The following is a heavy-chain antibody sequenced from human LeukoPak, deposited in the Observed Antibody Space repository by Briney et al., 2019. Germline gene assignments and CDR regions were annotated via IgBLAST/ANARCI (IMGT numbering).Heavy chain of an antibody. Sequence: ASVKVSCKTSGYTFTSYYMHWVRQAPGQGLEWMGIINPSGGSTSYAQKFQGRVTMTRDTSTSTVYMELSSLRSEDTAVYYCARGPQYYYDSSGYYYDTRFDPWGQGTLVTVSS. J-gene: IGHJ5*02. D-gene: IGHD3-22*01. CDR3: ARGPQYYYDSSGYYYDTRFDP. V-gene: IGHV1-46*01. CDR2: INPSGGST. CDR1: GYTFTSYY.